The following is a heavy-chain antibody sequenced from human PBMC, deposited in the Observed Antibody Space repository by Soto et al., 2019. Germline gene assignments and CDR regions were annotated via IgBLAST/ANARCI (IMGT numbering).Heavy chain of an antibody. D-gene: IGHD6-13*01. CDR2: IYPGDSDT. J-gene: IGHJ6*02. CDR1: GYSFTSYW. V-gene: IGHV5-51*01. Sequence: PGESLKISCKGSGYSFTSYWIGWVRQMPGKGLEWMGIIYPGDSDTRYSPSFQGQVTISADKSISTAYLQWSSLKASDTAMYYCARAGLAAAGGGYYYYGMDVWGQGTTVTVSS. CDR3: ARAGLAAAGGGYYYYGMDV.